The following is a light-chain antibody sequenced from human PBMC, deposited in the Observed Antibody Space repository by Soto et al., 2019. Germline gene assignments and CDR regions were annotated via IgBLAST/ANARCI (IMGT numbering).Light chain of an antibody. CDR2: GAS. V-gene: IGKV3-15*01. CDR3: QQFSSYPLT. CDR1: QSVSSN. Sequence: EIVMTQSPATLSGSPGERATLSCRASQSVSSNLAWYQHKPGQAARLVIYGASTRATGIAARFSGSGSGTEFTLTISSLQSEDFAVYYCQQFSSYPLTFGGGTKVDIK. J-gene: IGKJ4*01.